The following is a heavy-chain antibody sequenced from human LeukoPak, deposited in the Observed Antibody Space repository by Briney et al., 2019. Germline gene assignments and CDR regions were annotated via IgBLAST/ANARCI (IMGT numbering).Heavy chain of an antibody. CDR2: IRYDGRNK. CDR3: AKGRSIDGGLADGGDY. CDR1: GFTFSSYG. J-gene: IGHJ4*02. Sequence: GGSLRLSCAASGFTFSSYGMYWVRQAPGKGLEWVAFIRYDGRNKYYADSVKGRFTISRDNAKNSLYLQMNSLRAEDTALYYCAKGRSIDGGLADGGDYWGQGTLVTVSS. V-gene: IGHV3-30*02. D-gene: IGHD3-16*01.